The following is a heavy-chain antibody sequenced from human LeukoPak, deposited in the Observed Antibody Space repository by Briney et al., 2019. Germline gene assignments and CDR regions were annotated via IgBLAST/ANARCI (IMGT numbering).Heavy chain of an antibody. J-gene: IGHJ4*02. CDR3: ARDRPVGY. V-gene: IGHV4-59*01. Sequence: SETLSLTCTVSGGSISSYYWSWIRQPPGKGLERIGYIYYSGSTNYNPSLKSRVTISVDTSKNQFSLKLSSVTAADTAVYYCARDRPVGYWGQGTLVTVSS. CDR2: IYYSGST. CDR1: GGSISSYY.